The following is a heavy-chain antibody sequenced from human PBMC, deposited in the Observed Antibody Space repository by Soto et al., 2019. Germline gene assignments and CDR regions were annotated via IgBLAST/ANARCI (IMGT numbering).Heavy chain of an antibody. V-gene: IGHV1-2*04. Sequence: ASVKVSCKASGYTFTGYYMHWVRQAPGQGLEWMGWINPNSGGTNYAQKFQGWVTMTRDTSISTAYMELSRLRSDDTAVYYCAREYYYDSSGYLGGNWFDPWGQGTLVTVSS. J-gene: IGHJ5*02. CDR2: INPNSGGT. D-gene: IGHD3-22*01. CDR3: AREYYYDSSGYLGGNWFDP. CDR1: GYTFTGYY.